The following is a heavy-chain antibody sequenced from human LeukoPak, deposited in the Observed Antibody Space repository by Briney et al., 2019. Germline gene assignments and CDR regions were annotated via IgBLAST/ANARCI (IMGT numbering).Heavy chain of an antibody. D-gene: IGHD1-20*01. J-gene: IGHJ3*02. CDR3: PRGGVLLEASRRAFEI. CDR2: ISGSGGST. Sequence: PGGSLRLSCAASGFTFSSYAMSWVRQAPGKGLEWVSAISGSGGSTYYADSVKGRFTISRDNSNKTLYLQMNSLRTEDTAVYYCPRGGVLLEASRRAFEIWGQGTMVTVSS. CDR1: GFTFSSYA. V-gene: IGHV3-23*01.